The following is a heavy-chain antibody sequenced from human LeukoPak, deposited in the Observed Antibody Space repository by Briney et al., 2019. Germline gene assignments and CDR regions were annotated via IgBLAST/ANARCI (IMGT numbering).Heavy chain of an antibody. CDR3: ASRWFYYYDSSGYREGVDY. CDR2: IWYDGSDK. Sequence: GGSLRLSCAASEFTFSSYGMHWVRQAPGKGLEWVAVIWYDGSDKYYADSVKGRFTISRDNSKNTLYLQMNSLRAEDTAVYYCASRWFYYYDSSGYREGVDYWGQGTLVTVSS. V-gene: IGHV3-33*01. J-gene: IGHJ4*02. D-gene: IGHD3-22*01. CDR1: EFTFSSYG.